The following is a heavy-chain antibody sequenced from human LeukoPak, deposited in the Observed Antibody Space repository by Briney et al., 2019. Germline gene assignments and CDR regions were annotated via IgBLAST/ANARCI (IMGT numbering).Heavy chain of an antibody. D-gene: IGHD4-17*01. V-gene: IGHV3-23*01. CDR3: AYGDYDC. Sequence: GGSLRLSCAASGFTFSTYAVNWVRQAPGKGLEWVSTISGSGGSTYYADSVKGRFTISRDNSKNTLYLQMNSLRAEDTAVYYCAYGDYDCWGQGTLVTVSS. J-gene: IGHJ4*02. CDR2: ISGSGGST. CDR1: GFTFSTYA.